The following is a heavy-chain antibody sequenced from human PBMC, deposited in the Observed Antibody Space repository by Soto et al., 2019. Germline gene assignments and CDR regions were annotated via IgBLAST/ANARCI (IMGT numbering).Heavy chain of an antibody. CDR2: INHSGST. J-gene: IGHJ4*02. D-gene: IGHD3-10*01. Sequence: QVQLQQWGAGLLKPSETLSLTCAVYGGSFSGNYWSWIRQPPGEGLEWIGEINHSGSTNYNPSLKSRVTLSVDTSKNQFPLKLSSVTAADTAVYYCARVPTMVRGVISGDDYFDYWGQGTLVTVSS. V-gene: IGHV4-34*01. CDR1: GGSFSGNY. CDR3: ARVPTMVRGVISGDDYFDY.